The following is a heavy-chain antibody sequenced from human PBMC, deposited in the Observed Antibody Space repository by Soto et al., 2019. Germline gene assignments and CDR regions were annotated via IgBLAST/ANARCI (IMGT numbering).Heavy chain of an antibody. D-gene: IGHD3-10*01. CDR3: AAGSGSYYTLGY. CDR1: GLTFSSYG. J-gene: IGHJ4*02. Sequence: PGGSLRLSCAASGLTFSSYGMHWVRRAPGKGLEWVAVISYDGSNKYYADSVKGRFTISRDNSKNTLYLQMNSLRAEDTAVYYCAAGSGSYYTLGYWGQGTLVTVSS. V-gene: IGHV3-30*03. CDR2: ISYDGSNK.